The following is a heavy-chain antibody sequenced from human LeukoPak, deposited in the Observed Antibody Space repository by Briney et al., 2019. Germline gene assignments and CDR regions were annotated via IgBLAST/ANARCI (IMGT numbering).Heavy chain of an antibody. CDR3: ARQDYYDSSGYYPYYFDY. V-gene: IGHV4-59*08. J-gene: IGHJ4*02. CDR1: GGSISSDY. CDR2: IYYSGST. D-gene: IGHD3-22*01. Sequence: SETLSLTCTVSGGSISSDYWSWIRQPPGKGLEWIGYIYYSGSTNYNPSLKSRVTISVDTSKNQFSLKLSSVTAADTAVYYCARQDYYDSSGYYPYYFDYWGQGTLVTVSS.